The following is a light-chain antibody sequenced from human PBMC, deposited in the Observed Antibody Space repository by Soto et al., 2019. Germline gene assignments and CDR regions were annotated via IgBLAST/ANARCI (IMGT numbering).Light chain of an antibody. CDR3: QQSFTIPRLS. CDR2: AAS. V-gene: IGKV1-39*01. CDR1: QSITNF. J-gene: IGKJ4*01. Sequence: DIQMTQSPSSLSASVGDKLTITCRANQSITNFLNWYLKKPGEVPRLLIYAASRLQSGVPSRFSGSGSGTDFALTIASLQPEDFATYYCQQSFTIPRLSFGGGTRVELK.